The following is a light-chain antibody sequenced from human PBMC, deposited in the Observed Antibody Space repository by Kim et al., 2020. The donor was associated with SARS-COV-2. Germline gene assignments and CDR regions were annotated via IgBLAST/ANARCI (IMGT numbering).Light chain of an antibody. V-gene: IGKV3-11*01. Sequence: SPGERAPLSCRASQSVSSYLAWYQQTPGQAPRLLIYDASNRATGIPARFSGSGSGTDFTLTISSLEPEDFAVYYCQQRSNWPPALTFGGGTKLEI. CDR2: DAS. J-gene: IGKJ4*01. CDR1: QSVSSY. CDR3: QQRSNWPPALT.